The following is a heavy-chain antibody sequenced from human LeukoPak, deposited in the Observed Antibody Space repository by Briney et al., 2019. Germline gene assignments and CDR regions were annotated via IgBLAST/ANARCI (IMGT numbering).Heavy chain of an antibody. CDR3: AKDGLRGWACFDY. V-gene: IGHV3-9*01. J-gene: IGHJ4*02. CDR2: ISWNSGSI. Sequence: PGRSLRLSCAASGFTFDDYAMHWVRQAPGKGLEWVSGISWNSGSIGYADSVKGRFTISRDNAKNSLYLQMNSLRAEDTALYYCAKDGLRGWACFDYWGQGTPVTVSS. CDR1: GFTFDDYA. D-gene: IGHD6-19*01.